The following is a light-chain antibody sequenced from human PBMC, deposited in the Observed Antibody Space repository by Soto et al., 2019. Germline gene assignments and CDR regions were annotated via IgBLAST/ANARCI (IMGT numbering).Light chain of an antibody. CDR1: SSNIGAGFD. CDR2: SNT. V-gene: IGLV1-40*01. J-gene: IGLJ1*01. Sequence: QSLLTQPPSVSWAPGHTVTIACTGSSSNIGAGFDVHWYQQVPGTAPKLVLYSNTARPSGVPDRFSGSRSGSSGSLAITGLQPEDEADYYCQSYDSGVNGSVFGTGTKVTVL. CDR3: QSYDSGVNGSV.